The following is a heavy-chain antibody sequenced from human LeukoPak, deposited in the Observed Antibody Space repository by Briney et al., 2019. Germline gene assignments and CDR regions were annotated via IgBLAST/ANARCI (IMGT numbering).Heavy chain of an antibody. Sequence: GGSLRLSCAASGFTFSSYSMNWVRQAPGKGLEWVSSISSSSSYIYYADSVKGRFTISRDNAKNSLYLQMNSLRAEDTAVFYCARFLGRTGGSYDYWGQGTLVTVSS. CDR2: ISSSSSYI. J-gene: IGHJ4*02. CDR3: ARFLGRTGGSYDY. D-gene: IGHD1-26*01. CDR1: GFTFSSYS. V-gene: IGHV3-21*01.